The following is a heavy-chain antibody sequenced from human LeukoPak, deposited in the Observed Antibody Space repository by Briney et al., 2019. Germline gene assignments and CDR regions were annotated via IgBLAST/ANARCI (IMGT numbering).Heavy chain of an antibody. J-gene: IGHJ5*02. D-gene: IGHD3-10*01. CDR2: IYYSGST. CDR1: GDSISTYY. V-gene: IGHV4-59*01. Sequence: PSETLLITCTVSGDSISTYYWSWIRQPPGKGLEWIGYIYYSGSTNYNPSLRSRLTISVDTSKNQFSLKLSSVTAADTAIYYCARDPVGSIWFDPWGQGTLVTASS. CDR3: ARDPVGSIWFDP.